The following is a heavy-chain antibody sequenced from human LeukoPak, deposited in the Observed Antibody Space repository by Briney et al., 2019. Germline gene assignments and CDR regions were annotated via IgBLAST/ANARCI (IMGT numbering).Heavy chain of an antibody. D-gene: IGHD2-2*02. CDR3: ARDNVSCSSTSCYTGYDY. V-gene: IGHV4-34*01. CDR2: INHSGST. Sequence: PSETLSLTCAVYGGSFSVYYWSWIRQPPGKGLEWIGEINHSGSTNYNPSLKSRVTISVDTSKNQFSLKLSSVTAADTAVYYCARDNVSCSSTSCYTGYDYWGQGTLVTVSS. J-gene: IGHJ4*02. CDR1: GGSFSVYY.